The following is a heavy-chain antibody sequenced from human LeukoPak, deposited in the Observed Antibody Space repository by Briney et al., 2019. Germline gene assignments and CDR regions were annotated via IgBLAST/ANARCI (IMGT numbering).Heavy chain of an antibody. CDR1: GFTFSSYA. D-gene: IGHD7-27*01. Sequence: GGSLRLSCAASGFTFSSYAMHWVRQASGKGLEWVAVISYDGSNKYYADSVKGRFTISRDNSKNTLYLQMNSLRAEDTAVYYCARQLTGDPVDYWGQGTLVTVSS. V-gene: IGHV3-30*04. CDR2: ISYDGSNK. CDR3: ARQLTGDPVDY. J-gene: IGHJ4*02.